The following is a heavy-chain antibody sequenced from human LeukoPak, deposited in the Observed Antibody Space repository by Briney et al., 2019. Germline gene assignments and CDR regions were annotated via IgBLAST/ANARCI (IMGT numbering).Heavy chain of an antibody. CDR3: AKDKDPWKGTSISDFDS. CDR1: GFTFSSFG. J-gene: IGHJ4*02. CDR2: IRYDGSKN. D-gene: IGHD1-1*01. Sequence: GGSLRLSCAASGFTFSSFGMHWVRQAPGKGPEWVAFIRYDGSKNYYGDSVKGRFTVSRDNSKNTLYLQMKSLRAADTAVYYCAKDKDPWKGTSISDFDSWGQGTLVTVCS. V-gene: IGHV3-30*02.